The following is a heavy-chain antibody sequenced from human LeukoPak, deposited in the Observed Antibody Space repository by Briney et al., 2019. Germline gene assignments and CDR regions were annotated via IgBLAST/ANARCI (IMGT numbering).Heavy chain of an antibody. V-gene: IGHV3-21*01. CDR1: GFSFSDYS. CDR2: ISSSSSYI. CDR3: ARDYSSSWYDAFDI. Sequence: PGGSLRLSCAASGFSFSDYSVNWVRQAPGKGLEWFSCISSSSSYIFYADSVKGRFTISRDNAKNSLYLQMNSLRAEDTAVYYCARDYSSSWYDAFDIWGQGTMVTVST. J-gene: IGHJ3*02. D-gene: IGHD6-13*01.